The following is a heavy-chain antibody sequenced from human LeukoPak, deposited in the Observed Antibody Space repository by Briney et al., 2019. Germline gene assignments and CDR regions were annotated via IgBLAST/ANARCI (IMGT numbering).Heavy chain of an antibody. D-gene: IGHD5-24*01. CDR1: GFTFSSYA. J-gene: IGHJ3*02. CDR3: ARRDGYNMGAFDI. CDR2: ISGSGGST. V-gene: IGHV3-23*01. Sequence: GGSLRLSCAASGFTFSSYAMSWVRQAPGKGLEGVSAISGSGGSTYYAGSVKGRFTISRDNSKNTLYLQMNSLRAEDTAVYYCARRDGYNMGAFDIWGQGTMVAVSS.